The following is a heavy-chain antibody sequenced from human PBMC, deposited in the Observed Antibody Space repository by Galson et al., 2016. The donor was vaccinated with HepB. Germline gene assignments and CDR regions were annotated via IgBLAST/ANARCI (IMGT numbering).Heavy chain of an antibody. Sequence: SLRLSCAASGFTFSSYWMHWVRQVPGKGLVWVSRINSDGSATNYADSVKGRFTISRDNAKNTLYLQMNSLRVEDTAIYYCARTAGYGDDRGFDPWGQGTRVTVSS. CDR3: ARTAGYGDDRGFDP. CDR1: GFTFSSYW. V-gene: IGHV3-74*01. J-gene: IGHJ5*02. CDR2: INSDGSAT. D-gene: IGHD4-17*01.